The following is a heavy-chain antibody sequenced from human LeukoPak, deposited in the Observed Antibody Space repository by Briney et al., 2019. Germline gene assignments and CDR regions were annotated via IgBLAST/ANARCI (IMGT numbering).Heavy chain of an antibody. D-gene: IGHD1-1*01. CDR1: GDSISSNF. J-gene: IGHJ4*02. CDR2: IYGSGST. Sequence: PSETLSLTCTVSGDSISSNFWSWIRQSPGKGLEWIGYIYGSGSTSCNPSLKSRVTISEDTSKNQFSLKLNPVTAADTAVYFRARARPNWNPPDYWGQGTLVTVSS. CDR3: ARARPNWNPPDY. V-gene: IGHV4-59*01.